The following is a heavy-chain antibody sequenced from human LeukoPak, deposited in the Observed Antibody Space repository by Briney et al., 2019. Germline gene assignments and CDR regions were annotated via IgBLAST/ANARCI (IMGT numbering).Heavy chain of an antibody. D-gene: IGHD5-12*01. CDR3: VRDGGVSGYDLLDY. J-gene: IGHJ4*02. CDR1: GFTFSNYW. V-gene: IGHV3-7*01. Sequence: GGSLRLSCAASGFTFSNYWMSWVRQAPGKGLEWVAHINQDGSVEHYMDSVKARFIISRDNAKNSLSPQMDSLRAEDTAVYYCVRDGGVSGYDLLDYWGQGTLVTVSS. CDR2: INQDGSVE.